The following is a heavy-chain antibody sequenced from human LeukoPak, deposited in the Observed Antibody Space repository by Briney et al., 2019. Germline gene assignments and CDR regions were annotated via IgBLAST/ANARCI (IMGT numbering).Heavy chain of an antibody. CDR1: GFTFSDYY. CDR2: IYSGGST. D-gene: IGHD1-26*01. V-gene: IGHV3-53*01. J-gene: IGHJ3*02. Sequence: GGSLRLSCAASGFTFSDYYMSWIRQAPGKGLEWVSVIYSGGSTYYADSVKGRFTISRDNSKNTLYLQMNSLRAEDTAVYYCARAERELWPPGAFDIWGQGTMVTVSS. CDR3: ARAERELWPPGAFDI.